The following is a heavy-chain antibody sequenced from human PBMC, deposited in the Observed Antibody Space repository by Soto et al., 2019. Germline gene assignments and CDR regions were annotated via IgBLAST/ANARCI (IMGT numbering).Heavy chain of an antibody. D-gene: IGHD3-10*01. Sequence: ASVKVSCKASGGTFSSYAISWVRQAPGQGLEWMGGIIPIFGTANYAQKFQGRVTITADESTSTAYMELSSLRSEDTAVYYCARVSITMVRGRRDNYYYYYGMDVWGQGTTVTVSS. J-gene: IGHJ6*02. CDR3: ARVSITMVRGRRDNYYYYYGMDV. CDR2: IIPIFGTA. CDR1: GGTFSSYA. V-gene: IGHV1-69*13.